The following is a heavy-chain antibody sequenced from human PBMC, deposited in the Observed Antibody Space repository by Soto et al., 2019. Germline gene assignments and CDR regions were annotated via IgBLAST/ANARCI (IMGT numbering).Heavy chain of an antibody. CDR1: GGSISSYY. V-gene: IGHV4-4*07. CDR2: IYSIGTT. Sequence: SETLSLTCTVSGGSISSYYWSWIRQPAGKGLEWIVRIYSIGTTKYNPSLQSRVNMSLDTSKNQFSLRLTAVTAADTAVYYCARGKRFSDWFDPWGPGTLVTVSS. CDR3: ARGKRFSDWFDP. J-gene: IGHJ5*02.